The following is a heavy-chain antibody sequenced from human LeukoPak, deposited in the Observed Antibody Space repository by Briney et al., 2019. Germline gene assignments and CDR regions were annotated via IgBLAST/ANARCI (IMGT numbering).Heavy chain of an antibody. V-gene: IGHV3-48*02. CDR2: IGSSGSPT. Sequence: GGSLRLSCAASGFAFSSYNMNWVRQAPGKGLEWLSYIGSSGSPTHYADSVGGRFTISRDNAKNSLYLQMNSLRDEDTAVYYCARVPGYDSSGSFDYWGQGTLVTVSS. CDR1: GFAFSSYN. CDR3: ARVPGYDSSGSFDY. J-gene: IGHJ4*02. D-gene: IGHD3-22*01.